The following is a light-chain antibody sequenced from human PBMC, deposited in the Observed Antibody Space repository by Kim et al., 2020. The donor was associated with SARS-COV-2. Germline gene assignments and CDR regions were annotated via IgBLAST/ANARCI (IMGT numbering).Light chain of an antibody. CDR2: EGS. V-gene: IGLV2-23*01. CDR1: SSDVGSYNL. J-gene: IGLJ2*01. Sequence: PGQSITISCTGTSSDVGSYNLVSWYQQHPGKAPKLMIYEGSKRPSGVSNRFSGSKSGNTASLTISGLQAEDEADYYCCSYAGSHVVFGGGTKVTVL. CDR3: CSYAGSHVV.